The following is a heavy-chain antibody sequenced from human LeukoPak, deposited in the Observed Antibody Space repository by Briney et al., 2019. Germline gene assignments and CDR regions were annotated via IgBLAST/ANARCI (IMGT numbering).Heavy chain of an antibody. D-gene: IGHD3-22*01. J-gene: IGHJ4*02. CDR3: AKRDRDYYDSSGYYRGL. Sequence: GGSLRLSCAASGFTFSSYWMYWVRQAPGKGLVWVSRINTNIRSTNYADSVKARFTISRDNAKNTLYLQMNSLRAEDTAVYYCAKRDRDYYDSSGYYRGLWGQGTLVTVSS. CDR1: GFTFSSYW. V-gene: IGHV3-74*01. CDR2: INTNIRST.